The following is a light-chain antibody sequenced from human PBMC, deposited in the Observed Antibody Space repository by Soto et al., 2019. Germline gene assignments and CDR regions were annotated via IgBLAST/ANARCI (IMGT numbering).Light chain of an antibody. Sequence: DIQLPQSPSTLSASVGDRVTITCRSSQTISSWLAWFQQKPGKAPKLLIYDASSLESGVRSRFSGSGSGTEFNLTISSLQPDDFATDYCQQYNNYPWTVGQGTKVEVK. J-gene: IGKJ1*01. V-gene: IGKV1-5*01. CDR3: QQYNNYPWT. CDR2: DAS. CDR1: QTISSW.